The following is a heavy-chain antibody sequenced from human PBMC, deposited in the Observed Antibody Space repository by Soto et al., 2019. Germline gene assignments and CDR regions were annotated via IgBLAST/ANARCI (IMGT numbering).Heavy chain of an antibody. V-gene: IGHV1-8*01. CDR2: MNPNSGNT. Sequence: AXVKVSCKASGYTFTSYDIHWVQQATGQGLEWMGWMNPNSGNTGYAQKFQGRVTMTRNTSISTAYMELSSLRSEDTAVYYCVRCITIFGVVIIDYYYYYMDVWGKGTTVTVSS. J-gene: IGHJ6*03. CDR3: VRCITIFGVVIIDYYYYYMDV. D-gene: IGHD3-3*01. CDR1: GYTFTSYD.